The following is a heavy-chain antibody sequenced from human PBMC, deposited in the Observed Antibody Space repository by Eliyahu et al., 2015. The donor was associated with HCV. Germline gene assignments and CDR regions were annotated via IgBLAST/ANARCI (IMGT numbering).Heavy chain of an antibody. CDR3: ARGAHRGYGSDTYHVFDY. J-gene: IGHJ4*02. D-gene: IGHD3-10*01. CDR1: GFFFSSYS. V-gene: IGHV3-21*01. CDR2: ISYTSNSM. Sequence: VQLVESGGXLVKPGGSLTLSCAASGFFFSSYSMNWVRXAPGKGLEWVSSISYTSNSMYYADSVKGRFIVSRDNANNSLYLQMTSLRADDTAVYYCARGAHRGYGSDTYHVFDYWGQGTVVTVSS.